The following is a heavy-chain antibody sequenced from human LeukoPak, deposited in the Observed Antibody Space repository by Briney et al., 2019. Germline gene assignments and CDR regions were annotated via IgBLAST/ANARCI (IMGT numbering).Heavy chain of an antibody. CDR3: ARDNSVGDIAWWFDP. V-gene: IGHV1-69*13. CDR2: IIPIFGTA. CDR1: GGTFSSYA. D-gene: IGHD3-16*02. Sequence: ASVKVSCKASGGTFSSYAISWARQAPGQGLEWMGGIIPIFGTANYAQKFQGRVTITADESTSTAYMELSSLRSEDTAVYYCARDNSVGDIAWWFDPWGQGTLVTVSS. J-gene: IGHJ5*02.